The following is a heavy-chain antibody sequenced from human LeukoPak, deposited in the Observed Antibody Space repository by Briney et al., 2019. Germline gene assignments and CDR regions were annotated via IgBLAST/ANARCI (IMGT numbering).Heavy chain of an antibody. J-gene: IGHJ4*02. CDR3: ARHRSKWLQSSFDY. Sequence: SETLSLTCTVSGGSISSSSYYWGWIRQPPGKGLEWIGSIFYSGNTYDNPSLKSRVAISVDTSKNQFSLKLNSVTAADTAVYYCARHRSKWLQSSFDYWGQGTLVTVSS. CDR2: IFYSGNT. CDR1: GGSISSSSYY. D-gene: IGHD5-24*01. V-gene: IGHV4-39*01.